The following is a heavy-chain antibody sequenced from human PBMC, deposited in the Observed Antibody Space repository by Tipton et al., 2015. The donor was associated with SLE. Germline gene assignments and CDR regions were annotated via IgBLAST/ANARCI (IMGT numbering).Heavy chain of an antibody. CDR1: GYTFTSYG. CDR3: AREKMDYYESSCSNDAFDI. CDR2: ISAYNGNT. D-gene: IGHD3-22*01. Sequence: QLVQSGAEVKKPGASVKVSCKASGYTFTSYGISWARQAPGQGLEWMGWISAYNGNTNYAQKLQGRVTMTTDASTSTAYMELRSLRSDDTAVYYCAREKMDYYESSCSNDAFDIWGQGTMVTVSS. V-gene: IGHV1-18*01. J-gene: IGHJ3*02.